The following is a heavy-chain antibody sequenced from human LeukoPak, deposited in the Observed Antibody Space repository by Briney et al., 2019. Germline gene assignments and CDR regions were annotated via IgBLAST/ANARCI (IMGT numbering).Heavy chain of an antibody. CDR3: AKGYSGYDWSLVDY. D-gene: IGHD5-12*01. CDR2: ISGSGGST. J-gene: IGHJ4*02. V-gene: IGHV3-23*01. CDR1: GFTFSSYA. Sequence: GGSLRLSCAASGFTFSSYAMSWVRQAPGKGLEWVSAISGSGGSTYYADSVKGRFTISGDNSKNTLYLQMNSLRAEDTAVYYCAKGYSGYDWSLVDYWGQGTLVTVSS.